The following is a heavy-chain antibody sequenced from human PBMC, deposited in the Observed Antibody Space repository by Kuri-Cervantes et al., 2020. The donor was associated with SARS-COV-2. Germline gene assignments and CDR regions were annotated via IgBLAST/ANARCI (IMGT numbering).Heavy chain of an antibody. V-gene: IGHV4-59*12. CDR3: ARPRYGDYDGAFDI. CDR1: GGSISSYY. J-gene: IGHJ3*02. CDR2: IYYNGST. D-gene: IGHD4-17*01. Sequence: GSLRLSCTVPGGSISSYYWSWIRQPPGKGLEWIGYIYYNGSTNYNPSLKSRVTISVDTSKNQFSLKLSSVTAADTAVYYCARPRYGDYDGAFDIWGQGTMVTVSS.